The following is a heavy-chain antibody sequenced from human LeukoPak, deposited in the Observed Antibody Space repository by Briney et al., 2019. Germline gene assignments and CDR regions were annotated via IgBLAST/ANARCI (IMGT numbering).Heavy chain of an antibody. CDR3: ARALSEWLAASDY. J-gene: IGHJ4*02. CDR1: GFTFSDYY. Sequence: GGSLRLSCAASGFTFSDYYMSWIRQAPGKGLEWVSYISSSGSTIYYADSVKGRFTISRDNAKNSLYLQMNSRRAEDTAVYYCARALSEWLAASDYWGQGTLVTVSS. V-gene: IGHV3-11*01. D-gene: IGHD5-18*01. CDR2: ISSSGSTI.